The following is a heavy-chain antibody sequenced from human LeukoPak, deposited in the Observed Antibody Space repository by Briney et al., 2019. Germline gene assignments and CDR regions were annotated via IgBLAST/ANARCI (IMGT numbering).Heavy chain of an antibody. CDR1: GYSFTSYW. D-gene: IGHD6-13*01. Sequence: GESLKISCKGSGYSFTSYWIGWVRQMPGKGLEWMGVIYPGDSDTRYSPSFQGQVTISADKSISTAYLQWSSLKASDTAMYYCARRIAAAGTWFDPWGQGTLVTVSS. CDR2: IYPGDSDT. V-gene: IGHV5-51*01. CDR3: ARRIAAAGTWFDP. J-gene: IGHJ5*02.